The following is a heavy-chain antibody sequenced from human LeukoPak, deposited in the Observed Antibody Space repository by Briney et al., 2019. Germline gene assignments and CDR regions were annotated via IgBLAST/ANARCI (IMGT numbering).Heavy chain of an antibody. CDR1: GYTFTGYY. CDR2: INPNSGGT. V-gene: IGHV1-2*02. Sequence: GASVKVSCKASGYTFTGYYMHWVRQAPGQGLEWMGWINPNSGGTNYAQKFQGRVTMTRDTSISTAYMELSRLTSDDTAVYYCARDLYSSGWTDAFDIWGQGTMDTVSS. CDR3: ARDLYSSGWTDAFDI. J-gene: IGHJ3*02. D-gene: IGHD6-19*01.